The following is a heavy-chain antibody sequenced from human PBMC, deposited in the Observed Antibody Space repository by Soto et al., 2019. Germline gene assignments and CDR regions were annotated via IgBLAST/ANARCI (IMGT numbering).Heavy chain of an antibody. Sequence: GEALKISCKGSGYSFTSYWIGWVRQMPGKGLEWMGIIYPGDSDTRYSPYFQGQVTISADKSISTAYLQWSSLKASDTAMYYCARPNRITIFGVGIPGGMDVWGQGTTVTVSS. D-gene: IGHD3-3*01. CDR2: IYPGDSDT. J-gene: IGHJ6*02. V-gene: IGHV5-51*01. CDR1: GYSFTSYW. CDR3: ARPNRITIFGVGIPGGMDV.